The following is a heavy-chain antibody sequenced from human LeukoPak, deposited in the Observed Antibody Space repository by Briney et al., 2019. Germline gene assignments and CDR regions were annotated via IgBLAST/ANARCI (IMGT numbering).Heavy chain of an antibody. J-gene: IGHJ6*03. Sequence: GESLKISCKGSGYSFTSYWIGWVRQMPGKGLEWMGIIYPGDSGTRYSPSFQGQVTISADKSISTAYLQWSSLKASDTAMYYCVVTPSYYYYYMDVWGKGTTVTVSS. CDR2: IYPGDSGT. CDR1: GYSFTSYW. CDR3: VVTPSYYYYYMDV. V-gene: IGHV5-51*01. D-gene: IGHD2-21*02.